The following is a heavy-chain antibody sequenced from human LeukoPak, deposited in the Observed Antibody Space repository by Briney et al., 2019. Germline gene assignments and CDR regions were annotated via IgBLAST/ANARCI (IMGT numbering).Heavy chain of an antibody. D-gene: IGHD5-18*01. CDR3: AREELWNLFDY. Sequence: ASVKVSCKASGYTFTSYAMHWVRQAPGQRLEWMGWINAGNGNTKYSQKFQGRVTITRDTSASTAYMELSSLRSGDTAVYYCAREELWNLFDYWGQGTLVTVSS. J-gene: IGHJ4*02. CDR2: INAGNGNT. CDR1: GYTFTSYA. V-gene: IGHV1-3*01.